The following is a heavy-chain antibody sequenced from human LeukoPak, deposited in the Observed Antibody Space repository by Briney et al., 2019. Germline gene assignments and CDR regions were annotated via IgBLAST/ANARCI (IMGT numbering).Heavy chain of an antibody. V-gene: IGHV3-7*04. J-gene: IGHJ4*02. CDR2: IKQDGSEK. D-gene: IGHD3-3*01. CDR3: ARGSITIFGVVLFDY. CDR1: GFTFSSYW. Sequence: GGSLRLSCAASGFTFSSYWMSWVRQAPGKGLEWVANIKQDGSEKYYVDSVKGRFTISRDNAKNSLYLQMNSLRAEDTAAYYCARGSITIFGVVLFDYWGQGTLVTVSS.